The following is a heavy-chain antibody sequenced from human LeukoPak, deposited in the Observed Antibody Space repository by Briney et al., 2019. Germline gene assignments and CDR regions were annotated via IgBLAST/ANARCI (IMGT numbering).Heavy chain of an antibody. CDR3: ARVGRLARMRGSYHLDY. CDR1: GFTFSSYA. Sequence: GGSLRLSCAASGFTFSSYAMHWVRQAPGKGLEWVAVISYDGSNKYYADSVKGRFTISRDNSKNTLYLQMNSLRAEDTAVYYCARVGRLARMRGSYHLDYWGQGTLVTVSS. J-gene: IGHJ4*02. D-gene: IGHD1-26*01. V-gene: IGHV3-30-3*01. CDR2: ISYDGSNK.